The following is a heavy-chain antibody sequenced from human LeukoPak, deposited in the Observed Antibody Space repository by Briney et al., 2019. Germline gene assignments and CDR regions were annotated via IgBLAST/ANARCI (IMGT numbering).Heavy chain of an antibody. CDR3: ARGPYGDHNFDY. D-gene: IGHD4-17*01. J-gene: IGHJ4*02. V-gene: IGHV3-74*01. Sequence: GGSLRLSCAASGFTFSSYWMHWVRQAPGKGLVWVSRINSDGSSTSYADSVKGRFTISRDNAKNTLYLQMNSLRAEDTAVYYCARGPYGDHNFDYWGQGTLVTVSP. CDR1: GFTFSSYW. CDR2: INSDGSST.